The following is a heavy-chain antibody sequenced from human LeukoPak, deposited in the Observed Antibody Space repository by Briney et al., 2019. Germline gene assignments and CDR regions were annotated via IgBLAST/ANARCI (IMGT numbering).Heavy chain of an antibody. V-gene: IGHV4-38-2*02. D-gene: IGHD5-12*01. CDR3: ARASIVTTNHDAFDI. J-gene: IGHJ3*02. Sequence: PSETLSLTCTVSGYSISSGYYWGWIRQPPGKGLEWIGSIYHSGSTYYNPSLKSRVTISVDTSKNQFSLKLSSVTAADTAVYYCARASIVTTNHDAFDIWGQGTMVTVSS. CDR2: IYHSGST. CDR1: GYSISSGYY.